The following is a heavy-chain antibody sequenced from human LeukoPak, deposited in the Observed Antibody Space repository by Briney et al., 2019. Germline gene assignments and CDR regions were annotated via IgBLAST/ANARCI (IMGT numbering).Heavy chain of an antibody. V-gene: IGHV3-7*01. CDR3: ARVYRSSSGYCFDY. Sequence: GGSLRLSCAASGFIYRSYWMTWVRQAPGKGLEWVANIKQDGSEKYDVDSVKGRFTISRDNAQNSLYLQMNSLRAEDTAVYYCARVYRSSSGYCFDYWGQGTLVTVSS. CDR2: IKQDGSEK. J-gene: IGHJ4*02. D-gene: IGHD6-6*01. CDR1: GFIYRSYW.